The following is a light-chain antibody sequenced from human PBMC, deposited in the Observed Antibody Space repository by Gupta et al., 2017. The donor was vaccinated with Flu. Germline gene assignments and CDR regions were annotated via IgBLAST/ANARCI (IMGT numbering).Light chain of an antibody. CDR3: MQSLRFPRT. J-gene: IGKJ2*01. CDR1: QSLLHSDGKTY. V-gene: IGKV2D-29*01. CDR2: EVS. Sequence: ISCKSRQSLLHSDGKTYLSWYLQKPGQPPQLLIYEVSSRFSGVPDRFSGSGSGTDFILRISRVEAEDVGIYYCMQSLRFPRTFGQGTKLEI.